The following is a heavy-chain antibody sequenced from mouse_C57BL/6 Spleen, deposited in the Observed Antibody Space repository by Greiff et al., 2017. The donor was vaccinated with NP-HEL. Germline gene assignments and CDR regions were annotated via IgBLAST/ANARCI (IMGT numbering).Heavy chain of an antibody. D-gene: IGHD1-1*01. V-gene: IGHV1-69*01. CDR2: IDPSDSYT. Sequence: VQLKESGAELVMPGASVKLSCKASGYTFTSYWMHWVKQRPGQGLEWIGEIDPSDSYTNYNQKFKGKSTLTVDKSSSTAYMQLSSLTSEDSAVYYCARGDYGSSFAYWGQGTLVTVSA. J-gene: IGHJ3*01. CDR1: GYTFTSYW. CDR3: ARGDYGSSFAY.